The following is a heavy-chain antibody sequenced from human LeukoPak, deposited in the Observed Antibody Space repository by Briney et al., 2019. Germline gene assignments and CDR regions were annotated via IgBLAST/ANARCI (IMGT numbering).Heavy chain of an antibody. CDR1: GFSLTTSGVG. Sequence: SGPTLVKPTQTLTLTCTFSGFSLTTSGVGVGWIRQPPGKALEWLALIYWNDEKRYSPSLKSRLTITKDTSKNQVVLTMANMDPVDTATYYCAQRQVLVAAAGFGSWGQGILVTVSS. CDR3: AQRQVLVAAAGFGS. CDR2: IYWNDEK. D-gene: IGHD2-2*01. V-gene: IGHV2-5*01. J-gene: IGHJ5*01.